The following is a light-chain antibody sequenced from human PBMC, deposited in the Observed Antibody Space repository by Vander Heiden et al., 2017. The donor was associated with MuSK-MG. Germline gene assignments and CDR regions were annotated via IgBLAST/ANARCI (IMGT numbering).Light chain of an antibody. J-gene: IGLJ2*01. CDR1: SGNSGAGYD. CDR2: GNS. CDR3: QSYDSSLSGSRVV. Sequence: QSVLTQPPSVSGAPGQRVTLHCTGSSGNSGAGYDDHWYQQLPGTAPKPLIYGNSNRPSGVPDRFSGSKSGTSASLAITGLQAEDEADYYCQSYDSSLSGSRVVFGGGTKLTVL. V-gene: IGLV1-40*01.